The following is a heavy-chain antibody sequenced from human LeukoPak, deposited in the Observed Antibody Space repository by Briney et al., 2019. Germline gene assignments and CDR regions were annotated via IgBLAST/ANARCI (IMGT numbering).Heavy chain of an antibody. V-gene: IGHV3-33*01. CDR1: RFTFGNYG. CDR2: IWSDGSNK. J-gene: IGHJ6*02. Sequence: GRSLRLACAAARFTFGNYGMHWVRHVPDKVPEWEAVIWSDGSNKYYADFVKDRFTISRDNSKKTLYLQMNSLRAEDTAVYYCARDRYGDHDYYYGMDVWGQGTTVTVSS. CDR3: ARDRYGDHDYYYGMDV. D-gene: IGHD4-17*01.